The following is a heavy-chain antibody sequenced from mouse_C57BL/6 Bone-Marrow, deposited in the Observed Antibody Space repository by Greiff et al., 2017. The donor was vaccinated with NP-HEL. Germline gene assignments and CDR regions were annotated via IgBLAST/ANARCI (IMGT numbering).Heavy chain of an antibody. CDR3: ASLYAMDY. CDR2: ISSGGSYT. V-gene: IGHV5-6*01. Sequence: EVKLVESGGDLVKPGGSLKLSCAASGFTFSSYGMSWVRQTPDKRLEWVATISSGGSYTYYPDSVKGRFTISRDNAKNTLYLQMSSLKSEDTAMYYCASLYAMDYWGQGTSVTVSS. J-gene: IGHJ4*01. CDR1: GFTFSSYG.